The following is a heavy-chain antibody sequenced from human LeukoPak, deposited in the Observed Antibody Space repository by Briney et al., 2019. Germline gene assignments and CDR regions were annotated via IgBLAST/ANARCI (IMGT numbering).Heavy chain of an antibody. CDR3: ARERAGSGYYYMDV. J-gene: IGHJ6*03. V-gene: IGHV3-7*01. CDR2: IKQDGSEK. Sequence: QSGGSLRLSCTASRFTFGSYWMSWVRQAPGKGLECVANIKQDGSEKNYVDSVKGRYTISRDNAKNSLYLQMNSLRAEDTAVYYCARERAGSGYYYMDVWGKGTTVTVSS. CDR1: RFTFGSYW. D-gene: IGHD6-25*01.